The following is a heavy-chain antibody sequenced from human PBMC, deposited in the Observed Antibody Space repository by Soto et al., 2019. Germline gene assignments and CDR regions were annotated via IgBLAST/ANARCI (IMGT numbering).Heavy chain of an antibody. CDR2: LFYSGRA. D-gene: IGHD3-10*01. CDR3: RRVTFSNRGIVGAL. J-gene: IGHJ4*02. CDR1: GDSISGYY. Sequence: QVQLQESGPGLVKPSETLSLTCTVSGDSISGYYWSWIRQPPGKGLEGIGYLFYSGRATYNPSLKSRITVSIDTSKKPCSLTLTSVPAADTAVLYCRRVTFSNRGIVGALWGQGTLVTVSS. V-gene: IGHV4-59*01.